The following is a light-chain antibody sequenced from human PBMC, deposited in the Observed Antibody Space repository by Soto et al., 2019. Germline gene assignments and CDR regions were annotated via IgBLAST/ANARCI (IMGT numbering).Light chain of an antibody. V-gene: IGKV1-5*01. CDR3: QQYNSYPRT. J-gene: IGKJ1*01. Sequence: DIQMTESPSTLSASVGDRVTMTCRASQTISSWLAWYQQKPGKAPKLLIYDASTLERGVSSRFSGTGSGTEFTLTISSLQPEDFAIYYCQQYNSYPRTFGQGTKVDIK. CDR1: QTISSW. CDR2: DAS.